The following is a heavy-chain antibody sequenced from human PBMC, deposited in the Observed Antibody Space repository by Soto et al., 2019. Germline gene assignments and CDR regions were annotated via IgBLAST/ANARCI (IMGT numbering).Heavy chain of an antibody. J-gene: IGHJ5*02. CDR2: TYYRSKWYN. CDR1: GDSVSSNSAA. Sequence: SQTLSLTCATSGDSVSSNSAAWNWIRQSPSRGLEWLGRTYYRSKWYNDYAVSVKSRITINPDTSKNQFSLQLNSVTPEDTAVYYCASDGLGYCTNGVRYLMPRPTRSTNWGDPWGQGTLGTVSA. CDR3: ASDGLGYCTNGVRYLMPRPTRSTNWGDP. V-gene: IGHV6-1*01. D-gene: IGHD2-8*01.